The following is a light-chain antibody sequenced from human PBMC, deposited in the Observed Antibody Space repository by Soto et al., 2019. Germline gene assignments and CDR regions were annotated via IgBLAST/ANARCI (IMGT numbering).Light chain of an antibody. CDR1: QSISSYS. J-gene: IGKJ5*01. CDR2: GAS. V-gene: IGKV3-20*01. Sequence: EVVLTQSPGTLSLSPGEGATPSCRASQSISSYSLAWYQQKPGQAPRLLIYGASTRAAGIPDRFSGSGSGTDFTLTISRLEPEDFAVYYCQQYGNSRFTFGQGTRLEIK. CDR3: QQYGNSRFT.